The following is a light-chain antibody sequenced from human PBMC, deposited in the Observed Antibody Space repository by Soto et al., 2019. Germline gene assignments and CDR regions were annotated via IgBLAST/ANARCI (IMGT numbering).Light chain of an antibody. Sequence: QSALTPPPSASGSPGQSVTISCTGTRSDVGEYNYVSGYQQHPGKAPKLLIYEVTKRPSGVPDRFSGSKSAKTASLTVSGLQAEDEADYYCSSYAGSDNFEVFGGGTQLTGL. V-gene: IGLV2-8*01. J-gene: IGLJ2*01. CDR1: RSDVGEYNY. CDR2: EVT. CDR3: SSYAGSDNFEV.